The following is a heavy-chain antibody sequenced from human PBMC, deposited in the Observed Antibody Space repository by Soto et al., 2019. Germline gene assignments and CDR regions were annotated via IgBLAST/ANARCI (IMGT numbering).Heavy chain of an antibody. CDR3: AREGDHXEYYYDSSGYLRDAFDI. D-gene: IGHD3-22*01. Sequence: PSETLSLTCTVSGGSISSYYWSWIRQPPGKGLEWIGYIYYSGSTNYNPSLKSRVTISVDTSKNQFSLKLSSVTAADTAVYYCAREGDHXEYYYDSSGYLRDAFDIWGQGTMVTVSS. CDR1: GGSISSYY. CDR2: IYYSGST. J-gene: IGHJ3*02. V-gene: IGHV4-59*01.